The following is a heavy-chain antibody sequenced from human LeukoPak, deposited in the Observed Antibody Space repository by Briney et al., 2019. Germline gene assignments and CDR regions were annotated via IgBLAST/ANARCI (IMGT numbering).Heavy chain of an antibody. V-gene: IGHV3-7*01. J-gene: IGHJ4*02. CDR3: ARDGRDGFIDY. D-gene: IGHD5-24*01. CDR2: LNEDGTKR. Sequence: GGSLRLPCAASGFPFTNYWMSWVRLAPGKGLEWVANLNEDGTKRYYVASVKGRFTISRDNAKNSLYLQMNSLRVEDTAAYYCARDGRDGFIDYWGQGTLVTVSS. CDR1: GFPFTNYW.